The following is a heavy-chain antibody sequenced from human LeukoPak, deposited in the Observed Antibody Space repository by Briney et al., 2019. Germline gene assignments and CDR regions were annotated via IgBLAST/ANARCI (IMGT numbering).Heavy chain of an antibody. J-gene: IGHJ4*02. CDR2: YHCGNT. V-gene: IGHV4-59*01. D-gene: IGHD6-19*01. CDR3: ARGQGWLPDH. CDR1: GASISSYC. Sequence: SETLSLTCTVSGASISSYCWIWIRQTPGKGPEWIGYHCGNTDYNPSLKSRVSISVDTSKNQFSLKLNSISTADTAVYYCARGQGWLPDHWGQGSLVTVSS.